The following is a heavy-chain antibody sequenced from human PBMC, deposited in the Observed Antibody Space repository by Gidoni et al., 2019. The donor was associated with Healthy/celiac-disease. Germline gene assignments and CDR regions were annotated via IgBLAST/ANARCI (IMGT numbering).Heavy chain of an antibody. CDR3: ARQYSSSWRYFQH. CDR1: GGSISSSSYY. D-gene: IGHD6-13*01. Sequence: QLQLQESGPGLVKPSETLSLTCTVSGGSISSSSYYWGWIRQPPGKGLEWIGSIYYSGSTYYNPSLKSRVTISVDTSKNQFSLKLSSVTAADTAVYYCARQYSSSWRYFQHWGQGTLVTVSS. V-gene: IGHV4-39*01. J-gene: IGHJ1*01. CDR2: IYYSGST.